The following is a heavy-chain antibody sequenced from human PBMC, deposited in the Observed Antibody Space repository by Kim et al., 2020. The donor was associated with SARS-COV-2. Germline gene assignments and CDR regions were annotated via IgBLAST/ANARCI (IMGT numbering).Heavy chain of an antibody. V-gene: IGHV3-66*01. CDR3: ASFNTGSSGWYDYYYGMDV. J-gene: IGHJ6*02. D-gene: IGHD6-19*01. Sequence: VRFTISRDNSKNTLYLQMNSLRAEDTAVYYCASFNTGSSGWYDYYYGMDVWGQGTTVTVSS.